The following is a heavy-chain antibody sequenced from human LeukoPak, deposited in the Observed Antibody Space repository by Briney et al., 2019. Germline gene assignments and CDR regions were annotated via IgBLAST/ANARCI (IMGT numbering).Heavy chain of an antibody. Sequence: SETLSLTCTVSGGSISSGNYYWSWIRQPAGKGLEWIGRIYTSGSTNYNPSLKSRATISVDMSKNQFSLKLTSVTAADTAVYYCARGRGNSIRLIRGARAYSWFDPWGQGTLVTVSS. V-gene: IGHV4-61*02. CDR1: GGSISSGNYY. CDR2: IYTSGST. D-gene: IGHD3-10*01. J-gene: IGHJ5*02. CDR3: ARGRGNSIRLIRGARAYSWFDP.